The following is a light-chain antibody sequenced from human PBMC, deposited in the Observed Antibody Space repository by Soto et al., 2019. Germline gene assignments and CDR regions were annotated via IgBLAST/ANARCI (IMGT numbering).Light chain of an antibody. V-gene: IGKV3-15*01. CDR1: QSVSSN. CDR3: QQYNNWAPLT. Sequence: EIVMTQSPATLSVSPGERATLSCRASQSVSSNLAWYQQKPGQAPRLLIYGASTMATGIPARFSGSGSGTECTLTISCLQSEDCAVYYCQQYNNWAPLTFGGGTKVEIK. J-gene: IGKJ4*01. CDR2: GAS.